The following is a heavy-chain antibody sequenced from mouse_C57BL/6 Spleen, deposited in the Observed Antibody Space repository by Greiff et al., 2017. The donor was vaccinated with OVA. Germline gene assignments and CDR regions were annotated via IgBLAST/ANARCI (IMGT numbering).Heavy chain of an antibody. CDR3: ASRGSTVVATDYAMDY. D-gene: IGHD1-1*01. Sequence: EVQLQQSGPELVKPGASVKISCKASGYSFTGYYMNWVKQSPEKSLEWIGEINPSTGGTTYNQKFKAKATLTVDKSSSTAYMQLKSLTSEDSAVYYCASRGSTVVATDYAMDYWGQGTSVTVSS. J-gene: IGHJ4*01. V-gene: IGHV1-42*01. CDR1: GYSFTGYY. CDR2: INPSTGGT.